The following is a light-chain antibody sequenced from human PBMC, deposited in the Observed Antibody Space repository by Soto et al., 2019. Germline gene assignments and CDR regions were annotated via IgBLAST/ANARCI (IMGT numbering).Light chain of an antibody. CDR3: QQGGSFPLT. J-gene: IGKJ4*01. CDR1: QGIYNY. V-gene: IGKV1-12*01. Sequence: TQMTQSPSSLSASIGDRVTVTCRASQGIYNYLAWYQQKPGKAPNLLIYDASTLQSGVPSRFTGSGYGTDFTLTITSLQPEDFGTYYCQQGGSFPLTFGGGTKVEIK. CDR2: DAS.